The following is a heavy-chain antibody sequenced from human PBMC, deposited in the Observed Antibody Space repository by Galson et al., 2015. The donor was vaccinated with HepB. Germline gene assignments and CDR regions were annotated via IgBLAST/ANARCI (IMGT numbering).Heavy chain of an antibody. D-gene: IGHD3-16*01. J-gene: IGHJ3*01. CDR3: ARDQRLGELWLKSDAFDV. Sequence: CAISGDSVSSDRAAWTWLRQSPSRGLEWLGRTYFRSKWSYDYAVSVRGRMTVSPDTSKNQFSLQVHSVTPEDTAVYYCARDQRLGELWLKSDAFDVWGQGTVVTVS. CDR2: TYFRSKWSY. CDR1: GDSVSSDRAA. V-gene: IGHV6-1*01.